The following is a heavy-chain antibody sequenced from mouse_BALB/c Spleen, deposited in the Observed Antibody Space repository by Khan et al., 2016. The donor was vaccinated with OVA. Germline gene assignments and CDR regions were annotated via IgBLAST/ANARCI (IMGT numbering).Heavy chain of an antibody. J-gene: IGHJ2*01. V-gene: IGHV3-2*02. CDR3: ARIYGGDFDY. CDR2: ISYSGNT. Sequence: DVKLQESGPGLVKPSQSLSLTCTVTGYSITTDYAWNWIRQFPGNKLEWMGYISYSGNTQYNPSLKSRISITRDTSKNQFFLQLKSVTTEDTARYYCARIYGGDFDYWGQGTTLTVSS. CDR1: GYSITTDYA. D-gene: IGHD1-1*01.